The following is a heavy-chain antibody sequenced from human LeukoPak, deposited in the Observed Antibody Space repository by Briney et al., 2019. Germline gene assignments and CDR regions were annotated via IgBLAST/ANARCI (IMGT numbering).Heavy chain of an antibody. CDR3: ARGGGISHYYYYMDV. V-gene: IGHV4-59*01. Sequence: PSETLSLTCTVSGGSITSYYWSWIQQPPGKGLECIGYIYYSGSTNYNPSLRSRVTISVDTSKNQFSLRLNSVTAADTAVYYCARGGGISHYYYYMDVWGKGTTVTISS. D-gene: IGHD6-13*01. CDR1: GGSITSYY. J-gene: IGHJ6*03. CDR2: IYYSGST.